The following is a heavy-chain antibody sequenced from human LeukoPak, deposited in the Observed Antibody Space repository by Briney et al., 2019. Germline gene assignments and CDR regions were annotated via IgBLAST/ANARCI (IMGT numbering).Heavy chain of an antibody. CDR2: ISWNSGSI. V-gene: IGHV3-9*01. J-gene: IGHJ3*02. D-gene: IGHD6-13*01. CDR3: ARDRPIAAVIVTAFDI. Sequence: AGGSLRLSCAASGFTFDDYAMHWVRQAPGKGLEWVSGISWNSGSIGYADSVKGRFTISRDNAKNSLYLQMNSLRAEDTAVYYCARDRPIAAVIVTAFDIWGQGTMVTVSS. CDR1: GFTFDDYA.